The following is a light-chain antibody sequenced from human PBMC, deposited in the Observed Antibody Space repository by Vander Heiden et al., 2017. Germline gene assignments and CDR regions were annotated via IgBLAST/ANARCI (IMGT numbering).Light chain of an antibody. Sequence: EIVMTHTPLSLSFTPGQPASISCKSSQSLLQSDGKSYLYWYLQKPCQAPQLLIYEVSTRCSVGPERYSGSGGATDGKLKIIRGDVEDAGVYYWMQGTHLPPMSTFGQGTKLEIK. CDR3: MQGTHLPPMST. V-gene: IGKV2-29*01. CDR2: EVS. J-gene: IGKJ2*01. CDR1: QSLLQSDGKSY.